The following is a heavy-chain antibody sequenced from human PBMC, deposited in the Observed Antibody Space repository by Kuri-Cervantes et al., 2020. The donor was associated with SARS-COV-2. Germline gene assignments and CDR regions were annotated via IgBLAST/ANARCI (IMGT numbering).Heavy chain of an antibody. Sequence: GESLKISCAASGFTFSSYAMSWVRQAPGKGLVWVSRINSDGSSTSYADSVKGRFTISRDNAKNTLYLQMNSLRAEDTAVYYCARDPGRGDAFDIWGQGTMVTVSS. J-gene: IGHJ3*02. D-gene: IGHD3-10*01. V-gene: IGHV3-74*01. CDR3: ARDPGRGDAFDI. CDR1: GFTFSSYA. CDR2: INSDGSST.